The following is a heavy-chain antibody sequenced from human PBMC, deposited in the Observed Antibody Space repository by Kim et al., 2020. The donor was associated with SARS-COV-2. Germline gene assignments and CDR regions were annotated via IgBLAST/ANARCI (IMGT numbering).Heavy chain of an antibody. J-gene: IGHJ6*02. CDR1: GFTFSSYE. Sequence: RGSLRLSCAASGFTFSSYEMNWVRQAPGKGLEWVSYISSSGSTIYYADSVKGRFTISRDNAKNSLYLQMNSLRAEDTAVYYCARVIPRITILGVAPGVMDGWGQGTALTVSS. D-gene: IGHD3-3*01. CDR3: ARVIPRITILGVAPGVMDG. V-gene: IGHV3-48*03. CDR2: ISSSGSTI.